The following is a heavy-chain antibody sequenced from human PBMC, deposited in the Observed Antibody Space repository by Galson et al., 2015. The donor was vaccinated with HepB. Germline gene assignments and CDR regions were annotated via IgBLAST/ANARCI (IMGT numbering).Heavy chain of an antibody. CDR2: IIPILGIA. Sequence: SVKVSCKASGGTFSSYTISWVRQAPGQGLEWMGRIIPILGIANYAQKFQGRVTITADKSTSTAYMELSSLRSEDTAVYYCARDQDVVVPAAKAVAFDIWGQGTMVTVSS. V-gene: IGHV1-69*04. D-gene: IGHD2-2*01. CDR1: GGTFSSYT. CDR3: ARDQDVVVPAAKAVAFDI. J-gene: IGHJ3*02.